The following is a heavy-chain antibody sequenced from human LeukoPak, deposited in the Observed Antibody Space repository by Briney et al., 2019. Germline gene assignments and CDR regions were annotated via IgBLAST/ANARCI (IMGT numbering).Heavy chain of an antibody. CDR1: GASMSDYY. V-gene: IGHV4-59*01. CDR3: ARSYYDFWSGFYSDF. J-gene: IGHJ4*02. D-gene: IGHD3-3*01. CDR2: IYYTGST. Sequence: SETLSLTCTVSGASMSDYYWSWIRQPPGKGLEWIGYIYYTGSTNYNPSLKSRVTISVDTSKNQFSLKLNSVTAADTALYFCARSYYDFWSGFYSDFWGQGALVTVSS.